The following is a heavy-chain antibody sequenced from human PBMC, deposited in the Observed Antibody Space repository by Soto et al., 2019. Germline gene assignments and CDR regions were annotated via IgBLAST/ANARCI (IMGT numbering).Heavy chain of an antibody. Sequence: EVQLVESGGGLVQPGGSLRLSCAASPFSFSTYWMTWVRQAPVEGLEWVASIKQDGSQKDYVDSVKGRFTISRDNAKSSLYLQMNSLTVEDTAVSYCAAGEGWLFDLWGRGTLVTVSS. D-gene: IGHD7-27*01. CDR3: AAGEGWLFDL. CDR1: PFSFSTYW. J-gene: IGHJ2*01. V-gene: IGHV3-7*01. CDR2: IKQDGSQK.